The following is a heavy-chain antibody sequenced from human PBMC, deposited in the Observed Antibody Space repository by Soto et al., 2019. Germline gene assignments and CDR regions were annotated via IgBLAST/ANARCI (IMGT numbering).Heavy chain of an antibody. CDR2: ISGSDGST. J-gene: IGHJ4*02. Sequence: EVQLLESGGGLEQPGGSLRLSWAASGFTFSSYAMNWVRQAPGKGLEWVSVISGSDGSTYYADSVKGRFTISRDNSKNTLNLQMNSLRAEDTAVYYCARRSSSWYFDYWGQGTLVTVSS. CDR1: GFTFSSYA. V-gene: IGHV3-23*01. CDR3: ARRSSSWYFDY. D-gene: IGHD6-13*01.